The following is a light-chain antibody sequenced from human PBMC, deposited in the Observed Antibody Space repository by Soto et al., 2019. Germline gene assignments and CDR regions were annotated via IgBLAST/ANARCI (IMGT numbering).Light chain of an antibody. J-gene: IGLJ1*01. Sequence: ALTQPASVSGSPGQSITISCTGTSSDIGDSNYVSWYQQHPGKAPKLVIYDVSNRPSGVSNRFSGSKAANTASLTISGLQAEDEADYYCSSFRSSSTSYVFGTGTKVTVL. CDR3: SSFRSSSTSYV. CDR2: DVS. V-gene: IGLV2-14*03. CDR1: SSDIGDSNY.